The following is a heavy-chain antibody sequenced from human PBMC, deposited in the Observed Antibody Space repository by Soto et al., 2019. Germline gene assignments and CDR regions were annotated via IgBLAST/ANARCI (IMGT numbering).Heavy chain of an antibody. V-gene: IGHV3-30*18. D-gene: IGHD3-10*01. Sequence: QVHLVESGGGVVQPGRSLRLSCAVSGFTFSAFGMHWVRQAPGKGLEWVAIITYDGILKYYADSVKGRFTISRDTSKGALYLQMNSLTPEDTAVYYCAKDFKVSGGHYGSLNYYYGMDVWGQVTTVTVSS. CDR3: AKDFKVSGGHYGSLNYYYGMDV. J-gene: IGHJ6*02. CDR2: ITYDGILK. CDR1: GFTFSAFG.